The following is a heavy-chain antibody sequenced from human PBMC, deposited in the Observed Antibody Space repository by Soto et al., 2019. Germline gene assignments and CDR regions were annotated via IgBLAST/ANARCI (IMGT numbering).Heavy chain of an antibody. CDR1: GFTFSDYY. CDR3: ARPPSDSTGAFDI. V-gene: IGHV3-11*06. CDR2: ISSSSSYI. J-gene: IGHJ3*02. Sequence: QVQLVESGGDLVKPGGSLRLSCAASGFTFSDYYMSWIRQAPGKGLEWVSYISSSSSYINYADSVKGRFTISRDNATNTLFLQMNSLRAEDTAVYSCARPPSDSTGAFDIWGHGTMVTVSA. D-gene: IGHD3-22*01.